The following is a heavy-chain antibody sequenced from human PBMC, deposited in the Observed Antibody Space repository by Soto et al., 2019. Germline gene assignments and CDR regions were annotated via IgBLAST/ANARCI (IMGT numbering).Heavy chain of an antibody. CDR2: IDVGKGTL. CDR3: ARERSSSGESCYSD. D-gene: IGHD2-15*01. CDR1: GYSFTSYA. Sequence: QVQLVQSGAEVKKPGASVTVSCKASGYSFTSYAMHWVRQAPGQRLEWMGWIDVGKGTLKYSQKFQGRVTIYTDTSATTAYMGLSRLRSEDTAVYYCARERSSSGESCYSDWGQGTLVTVSS. V-gene: IGHV1-3*01. J-gene: IGHJ4*02.